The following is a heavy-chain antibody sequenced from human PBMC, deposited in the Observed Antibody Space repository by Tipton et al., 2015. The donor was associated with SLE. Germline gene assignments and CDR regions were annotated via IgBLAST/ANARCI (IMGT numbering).Heavy chain of an antibody. V-gene: IGHV4-38-2*01. D-gene: IGHD6-19*01. CDR3: ARHHGSGWLYGLDV. CDR1: GYSISSGYY. Sequence: LRLSCAVSGYSISSGYYWGWIRQPPGEGLEWIGYIYYREGTNYSPSLKSRVTISLDASKNQLSLKLSSVTAADTAVYYCARHHGSGWLYGLDVWGQGTTVTVSS. J-gene: IGHJ6*02. CDR2: IYYREGT.